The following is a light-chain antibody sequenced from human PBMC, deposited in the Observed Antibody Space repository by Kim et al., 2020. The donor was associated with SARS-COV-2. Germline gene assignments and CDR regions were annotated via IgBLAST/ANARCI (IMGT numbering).Light chain of an antibody. V-gene: IGKV3-20*01. CDR2: GTS. Sequence: VSPGKKAPHSCRASQNSRSTCLAWYQQNPGRAPRLRIYGTSTRATGTPDRFSGSGSETDFTLTISGLEPGDFAVYFCQQYDTSRTFGQGAKVDIK. J-gene: IGKJ1*01. CDR1: QNSRSTC. CDR3: QQYDTSRT.